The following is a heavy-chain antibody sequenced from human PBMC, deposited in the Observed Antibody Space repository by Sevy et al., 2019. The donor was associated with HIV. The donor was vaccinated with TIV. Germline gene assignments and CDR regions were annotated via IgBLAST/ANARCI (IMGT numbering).Heavy chain of an antibody. CDR2: FDPEDGET. CDR1: GFNFRSYD. Sequence: ASVKVSCKASGFNFRSYDIYWVRQAPGQGLEWMGGFDPEDGETIYAQKFQGRVTMTEDTSTDTAYMELSSLRSEDTAVYYCATDRRYSSSWYPYGMDVWGQGTTVTVSS. CDR3: ATDRRYSSSWYPYGMDV. D-gene: IGHD6-13*01. J-gene: IGHJ6*02. V-gene: IGHV1-24*01.